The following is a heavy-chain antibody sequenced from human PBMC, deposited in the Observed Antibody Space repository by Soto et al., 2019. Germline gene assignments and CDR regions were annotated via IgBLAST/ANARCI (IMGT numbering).Heavy chain of an antibody. J-gene: IGHJ5*02. Sequence: LSLTCTVSGGSISSSSYYWGWIRHPPGKGLEWIGSIYYSGSTYYNPSLKSRVTISVDTSKNQFSLKLSSVTAADTAVYYCARHYDFWSGPSGNWFDPWGQGTLVTVSS. D-gene: IGHD3-3*01. CDR1: GGSISSSSYY. CDR2: IYYSGST. V-gene: IGHV4-39*01. CDR3: ARHYDFWSGPSGNWFDP.